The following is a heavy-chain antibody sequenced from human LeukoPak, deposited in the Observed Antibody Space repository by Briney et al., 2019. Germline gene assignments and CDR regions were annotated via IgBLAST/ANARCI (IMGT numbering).Heavy chain of an antibody. V-gene: IGHV1-69*05. CDR2: IIPIFGTA. D-gene: IGHD5-18*01. Sequence: SVKVSCKASGGTFSSYAISWVRQAPGQGLEWMGRIIPIFGTANYAQKFQGRVTITTDESTSTAYMELSSLRSEATAVYYCASRVLSSYGYYFDYWGQGTLVTVSS. CDR3: ASRVLSSYGYYFDY. CDR1: GGTFSSYA. J-gene: IGHJ4*02.